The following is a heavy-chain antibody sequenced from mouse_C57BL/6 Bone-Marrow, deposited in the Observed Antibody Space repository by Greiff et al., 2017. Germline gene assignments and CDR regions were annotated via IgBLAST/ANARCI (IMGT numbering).Heavy chain of an antibody. J-gene: IGHJ1*03. D-gene: IGHD1-1*01. Sequence: VQLQQSGAELVRPGASVKLSCKASGYTFTDYYINWVKQRPGQGLEWIARIYPGSGNTYYNEKFKGKATLTADKSSSPAYMPLSSLTSEDSAVYFCATLYYCSSSSYHWYFAVWGTGTTVTVSS. CDR3: ATLYYCSSSSYHWYFAV. V-gene: IGHV1-76*01. CDR2: IYPGSGNT. CDR1: GYTFTDYY.